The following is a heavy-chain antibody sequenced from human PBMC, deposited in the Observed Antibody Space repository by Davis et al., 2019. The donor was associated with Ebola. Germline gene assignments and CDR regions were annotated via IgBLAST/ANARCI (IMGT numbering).Heavy chain of an antibody. J-gene: IGHJ4*02. V-gene: IGHV3-48*02. CDR1: GFTFGNYN. CDR3: ARGLDSSGWEEGGYFDY. D-gene: IGHD6-19*01. CDR2: ISSSSSTI. Sequence: GESLKISCLASGFTFGNYNMNWVRQTPGKGLEWVSYISSSSSTIYYADSVKGRFTISRDNAKNSLYLQMNSLRDEDTAVYYCARGLDSSGWEEGGYFDYWGQGTLVTVSS.